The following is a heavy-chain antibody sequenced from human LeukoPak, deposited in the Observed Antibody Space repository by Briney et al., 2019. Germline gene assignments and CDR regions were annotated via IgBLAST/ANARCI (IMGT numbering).Heavy chain of an antibody. CDR3: ARAGGIVATIAQYYYSYYMDV. D-gene: IGHD5-12*01. CDR2: MNPNSGNT. CDR1: GYTFTSYD. V-gene: IGHV1-8*01. J-gene: IGHJ6*03. Sequence: GASVKVSCKASGYTFTSYDINWGRQATGQGLEWMGWMNPNSGNTGYAQKFQGRVTMTRNTSISTAYMELSSLRSEDTAVYYCARAGGIVATIAQYYYSYYMDVWGKGITVTVSS.